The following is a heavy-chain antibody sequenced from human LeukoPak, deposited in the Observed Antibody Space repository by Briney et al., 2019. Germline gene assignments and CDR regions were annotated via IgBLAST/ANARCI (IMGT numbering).Heavy chain of an antibody. CDR1: GGSINSYY. V-gene: IGHV4-4*07. CDR2: IYSSGST. CDR3: VRVDIRTAFFDY. Sequence: SETLSLTCTVSGGSINSYYWSWIRQPAGKGLEWIGRIYSSGSTGYNPSLKSRVTMSLDTSKNQFSLNLSSVTAADTAVYYCVRVDIRTAFFDYWGQGTLVTVSS. D-gene: IGHD5-12*01. J-gene: IGHJ4*02.